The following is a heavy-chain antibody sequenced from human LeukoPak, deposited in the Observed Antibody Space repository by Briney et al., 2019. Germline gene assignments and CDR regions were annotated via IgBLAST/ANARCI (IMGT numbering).Heavy chain of an antibody. J-gene: IGHJ4*02. D-gene: IGHD1-26*01. CDR1: GYTFTSYD. CDR3: AKDRLGAMLYFDY. Sequence: GASVKVSCKASGYTFTSYDINWVRQATGQGLEWMGWMNPNSGNTGYAQKFQGRVTMTRNTSISTAYMELSSLRSEDTAVYYCAKDRLGAMLYFDYWGQGTLVTVSS. V-gene: IGHV1-8*01. CDR2: MNPNSGNT.